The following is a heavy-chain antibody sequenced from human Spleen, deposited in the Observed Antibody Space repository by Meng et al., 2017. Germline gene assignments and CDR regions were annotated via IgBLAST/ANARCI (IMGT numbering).Heavy chain of an antibody. V-gene: IGHV1-2*02. CDR2: INPNSGGT. CDR1: GYTFTGYY. J-gene: IGHJ4*02. Sequence: ASVKVSCKASGYTFTGYYMHWVRQAPGQGLEWMGWINPNSGGTNYAQKFQGRVTMTRDTSTSTAYMELSRLTSDDTAVYYCARVMRPLNSGYTGYDFDYWGQGTLVTVSS. D-gene: IGHD5-12*01. CDR3: ARVMRPLNSGYTGYDFDY.